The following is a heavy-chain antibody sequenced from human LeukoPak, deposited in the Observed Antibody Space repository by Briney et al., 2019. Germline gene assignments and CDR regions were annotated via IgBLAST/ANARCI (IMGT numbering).Heavy chain of an antibody. D-gene: IGHD3-10*01. CDR2: ITSSSNYI. CDR1: GFTFSSYS. J-gene: IGHJ4*02. CDR3: VRGDYYYGSGSNFDY. Sequence: PGGSLRLSCAASGFTFSSYSMNWVRQAPGKGLEWVSSITSSSNYIYYADSLKGRFTISRDNAKNSLYLQMNSLRAEDTALYYCVRGDYYYGSGSNFDYWGQGTLVTVSS. V-gene: IGHV3-21*01.